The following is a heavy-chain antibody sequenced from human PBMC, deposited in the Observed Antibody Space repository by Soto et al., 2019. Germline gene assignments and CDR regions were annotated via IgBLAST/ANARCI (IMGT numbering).Heavy chain of an antibody. Sequence: QVQLVQSGAEVKKPGDSVKVSCKASGYTFGHFYITWVRQAPGQGLEWMGAISPHNRNTNYAEKFRGRVTMTTDTSTTTAYMELRSLSSDDTAVDYCARDEGGYDILTGYYKAHHFDQWGQGDLVTVSS. V-gene: IGHV1-18*01. CDR2: ISPHNRNT. CDR1: GYTFGHFY. CDR3: ARDEGGYDILTGYYKAHHFDQ. D-gene: IGHD3-9*01. J-gene: IGHJ4*02.